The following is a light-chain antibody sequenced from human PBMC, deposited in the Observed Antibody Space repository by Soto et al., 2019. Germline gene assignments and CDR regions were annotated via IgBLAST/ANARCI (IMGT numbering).Light chain of an antibody. J-gene: IGLJ2*01. CDR1: SSNIGSNT. V-gene: IGLV1-44*01. Sequence: QSVLTQPPSASGTPGQRVTISCSGSSSNIGSNTVNWYQQLPGTAPKLLIYSNNQRPSGVPVRFSGSKSGTSASLAISGLQSEDEADYYCAAWDDSLNALFGGGTQLTVL. CDR3: AAWDDSLNAL. CDR2: SNN.